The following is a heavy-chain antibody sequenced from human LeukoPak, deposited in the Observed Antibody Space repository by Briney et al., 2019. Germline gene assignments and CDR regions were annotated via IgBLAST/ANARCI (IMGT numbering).Heavy chain of an antibody. CDR3: ARGVDGGNSDWFDP. D-gene: IGHD2-21*02. J-gene: IGHJ5*02. V-gene: IGHV1-69*04. CDR2: IIPILGIA. Sequence: GSSVKVSCKASGGTFSSYAISWVRQAPGQGLEWMGRIIPILGIANYAQKFQGRVTITADKSTSTAYMELSSLRSEDTAVYYCARGVDGGNSDWFDPRGQGTLVTVSS. CDR1: GGTFSSYA.